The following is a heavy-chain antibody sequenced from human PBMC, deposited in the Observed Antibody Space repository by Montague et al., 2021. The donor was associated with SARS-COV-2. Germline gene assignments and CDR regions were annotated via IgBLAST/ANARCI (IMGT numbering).Heavy chain of an antibody. CDR1: GGSISTYY. Sequence: SETLSLTRTVSGGSISTYYWSWIRQPPGKGPEWIGYIYHSGSTNYNPSLKSRVTISVDTSKNQFSLKLSSVTAADTAVYYCARHGPFVVVTAIHDTFDIWGQGTMVTVSS. V-gene: IGHV4-59*08. D-gene: IGHD2-21*02. CDR2: IYHSGST. CDR3: ARHGPFVVVTAIHDTFDI. J-gene: IGHJ3*02.